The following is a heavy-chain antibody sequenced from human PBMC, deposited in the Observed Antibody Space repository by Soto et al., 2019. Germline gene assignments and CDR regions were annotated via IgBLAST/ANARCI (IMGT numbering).Heavy chain of an antibody. Sequence: QVQLQESGPGLVKPSETLSLTCTVSGGSISSYYWSWIRQPPGKGLEWIGYIYYSGSTNYNPSLQSRFTLTVDTSKNQSSLKLSSVTAADTAVYYCARGPATPFDYWGQGTLVTVSS. CDR2: IYYSGST. D-gene: IGHD2-15*01. CDR1: GGSISSYY. V-gene: IGHV4-59*08. J-gene: IGHJ4*02. CDR3: ARGPATPFDY.